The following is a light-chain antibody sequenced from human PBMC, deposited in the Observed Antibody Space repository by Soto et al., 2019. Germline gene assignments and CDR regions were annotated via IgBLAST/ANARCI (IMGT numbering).Light chain of an antibody. Sequence: DIPMTQSPSSLSASVGDRVTITCRASQGIRNDLAWYQQRPGKAPKRLIYGASTLQSGVPSRFSGSGTGTELTLTIDSLQSEDLATYYCTQHNSYPVTFGGGTKVEIK. J-gene: IGKJ4*01. CDR1: QGIRND. CDR3: TQHNSYPVT. V-gene: IGKV1-17*01. CDR2: GAS.